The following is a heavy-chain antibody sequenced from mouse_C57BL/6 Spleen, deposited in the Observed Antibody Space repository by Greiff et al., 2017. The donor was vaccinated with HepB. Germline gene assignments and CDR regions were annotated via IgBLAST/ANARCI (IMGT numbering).Heavy chain of an antibody. V-gene: IGHV1-55*01. J-gene: IGHJ2*01. Sequence: QVQLQQSGAELVKPGASVKMSCKASGYTFTSYWITWVKQRPGQGLEWIGDIYPGSGSTNYNEKFKSKATLTVDTSSSTAYMQLSSLTSEDSAVYYCARGGYDYALFDYWGQGTTLTVSS. CDR3: ARGGYDYALFDY. D-gene: IGHD2-4*01. CDR2: IYPGSGST. CDR1: GYTFTSYW.